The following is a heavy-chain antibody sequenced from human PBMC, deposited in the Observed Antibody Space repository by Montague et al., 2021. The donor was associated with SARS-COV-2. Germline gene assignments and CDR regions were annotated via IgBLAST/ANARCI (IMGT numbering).Heavy chain of an antibody. CDR2: ISFSWST. D-gene: IGHD6-19*01. J-gene: IGHJ4*02. Sequence: SETRSLTCTVSGGSITSTNYYWAWIRQPPGKGLEWIGSISFSWSTYHNPSLKSRVTMSVVTSMNQFSLRLSTVTAADTALYYCARQNHGRGWYEISFDYWGQGTLVTVSS. V-gene: IGHV4-39*01. CDR1: GGSITSTNYY. CDR3: ARQNHGRGWYEISFDY.